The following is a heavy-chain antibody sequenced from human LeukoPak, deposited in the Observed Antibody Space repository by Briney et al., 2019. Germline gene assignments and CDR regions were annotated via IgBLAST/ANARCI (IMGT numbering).Heavy chain of an antibody. D-gene: IGHD3-22*01. V-gene: IGHV4-34*01. CDR3: ARVHYYDSSGYPLDY. J-gene: IGHJ4*02. CDR2: INHSGST. CDR1: GGSFSGYY. Sequence: KPSETLSLTCAVYGGSFSGYYWSWIRQPPGKGLEWVGEINHSGSTNYNPSLKSRVTISVDTSKNQFSLKLSSVTAADTAVYYCARVHYYDSSGYPLDYWGQGTLVTVSS.